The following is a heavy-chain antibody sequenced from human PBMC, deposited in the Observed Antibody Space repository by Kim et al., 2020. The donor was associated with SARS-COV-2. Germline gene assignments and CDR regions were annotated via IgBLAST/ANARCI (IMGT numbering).Heavy chain of an antibody. CDR1: GGSISSSSYY. J-gene: IGHJ6*02. CDR2: IYYSGST. Sequence: SETLSLTCTVSGGSISSSSYYWGWIRQPPGKGLEWIGSIYYSGSTYYNPSLKSRVTISVDTSKNQFSLKLSSVTAADTAVYYCARHVVVPAAPSGGYYYYGMDVSGQGTTVTVSS. CDR3: ARHVVVPAAPSGGYYYYGMDV. D-gene: IGHD2-2*01. V-gene: IGHV4-39*01.